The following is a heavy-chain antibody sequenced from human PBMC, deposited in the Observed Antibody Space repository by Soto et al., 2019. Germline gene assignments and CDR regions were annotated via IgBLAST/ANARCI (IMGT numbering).Heavy chain of an antibody. CDR1: GGSISSSSYY. D-gene: IGHD6-25*01. V-gene: IGHV4-39*01. CDR2: IYYSGST. Sequence: QLQLQESGPGLVKPSETLSLTCTVSGGSISSSSYYWGWIRQPPGQGLEWIGTIYYSGSTDSNPSRKRRVTISVDTAKNQGSRTLSSVTAADTAVYYGARRRSTTGWCDAWGQGTLVTVAS. CDR3: ARRRSTTGWCDA. J-gene: IGHJ5*02.